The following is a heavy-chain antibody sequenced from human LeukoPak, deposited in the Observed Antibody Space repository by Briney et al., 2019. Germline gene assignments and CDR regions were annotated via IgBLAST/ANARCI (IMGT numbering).Heavy chain of an antibody. CDR3: ARVGLNMNWFDP. CDR2: IYTSGTT. J-gene: IGHJ5*02. Sequence: SETLSLTCTVSGGSISGFYWSWLRQPAGKGLEWIGRIYTSGTTNYNPSLKSRVIMSVDTSKNQFSLKLSSVTAADTAAYYCARVGLNMNWFDPWGQGTLVSVSS. V-gene: IGHV4-4*07. CDR1: GGSISGFY. D-gene: IGHD2/OR15-2a*01.